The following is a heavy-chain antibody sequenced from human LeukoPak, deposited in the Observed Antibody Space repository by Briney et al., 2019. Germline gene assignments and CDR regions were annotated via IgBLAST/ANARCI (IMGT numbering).Heavy chain of an antibody. D-gene: IGHD3-9*01. J-gene: IGHJ3*02. Sequence: ASVKVSCKASGYTFTGYYMHWVRQAPGQGLEWMGRINPNSGGTNYAQKFQGRVTMTRDTSISTAHMELSRLRSDDTAVYYCARGDVPLRYFDWFHPRGAFDIWGQGTMVTVSS. CDR2: INPNSGGT. CDR3: ARGDVPLRYFDWFHPRGAFDI. V-gene: IGHV1-2*06. CDR1: GYTFTGYY.